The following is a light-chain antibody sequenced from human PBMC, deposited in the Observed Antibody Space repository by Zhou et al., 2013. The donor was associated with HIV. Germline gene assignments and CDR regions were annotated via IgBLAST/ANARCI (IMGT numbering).Light chain of an antibody. Sequence: EIVLTQSPGTLSLSPGEKAALSCRASQSVDYELAWYQQRPGQAPRLLIYDASNRATGIPARFSGSGSGTDFTLTISSLEPEDFAVYYCQHRSNWPRTFGQGTKLEIK. V-gene: IGKV3-11*01. J-gene: IGKJ2*01. CDR3: QHRSNWPRT. CDR2: DAS. CDR1: QSVDYE.